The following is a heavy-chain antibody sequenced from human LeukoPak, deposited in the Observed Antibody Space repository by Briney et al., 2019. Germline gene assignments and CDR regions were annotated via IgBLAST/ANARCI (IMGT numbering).Heavy chain of an antibody. Sequence: PGGSLRLSCAASGFTFSSYWMSWVRQAPGKGLEWVANIKQDGSEKYYVDSVKGRFTISRDNAKNSLYLQMNSLRAEDTAVYYCARVNNGDYFYYFDYWGQGTLVTVSS. CDR2: IKQDGSEK. CDR1: GFTFSSYW. D-gene: IGHD4-17*01. J-gene: IGHJ4*02. V-gene: IGHV3-7*01. CDR3: ARVNNGDYFYYFDY.